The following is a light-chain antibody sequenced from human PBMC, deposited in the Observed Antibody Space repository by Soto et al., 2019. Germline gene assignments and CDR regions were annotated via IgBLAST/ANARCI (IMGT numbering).Light chain of an antibody. V-gene: IGLV3-21*02. CDR3: QVWETTTDHPGLV. Sequence: SYELTQPPSMSVPPGQTARIACGGTDIGAKRVHWYQQRPGQAPVLVVHDNSDRPSGIPERFSGSNSGNTATLIISSVGAEDEADYYCQVWETTTDHPGLVFGGGTKLTVL. J-gene: IGLJ3*02. CDR2: DNS. CDR1: DIGAKR.